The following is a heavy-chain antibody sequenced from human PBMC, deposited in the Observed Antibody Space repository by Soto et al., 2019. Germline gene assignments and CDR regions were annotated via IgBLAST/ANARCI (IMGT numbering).Heavy chain of an antibody. CDR2: IWYDGSKQ. J-gene: IGHJ4*02. CDR3: ARDGFYNYLDS. Sequence: QVPLVESGGGVVQPGKSLRLSCAASGFTFSRNAMHWVRQAPGKGLEWVAVIWYDGSKQYYADSVKGRLTISRDVSKNTLYLNMNSLGADDTAIYYCARDGFYNYLDSWGQGTLVIVSS. V-gene: IGHV3-33*01. D-gene: IGHD4-4*01. CDR1: GFTFSRNA.